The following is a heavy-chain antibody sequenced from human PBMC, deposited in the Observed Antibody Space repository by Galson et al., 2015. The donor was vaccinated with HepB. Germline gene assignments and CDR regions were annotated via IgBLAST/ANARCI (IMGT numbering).Heavy chain of an antibody. CDR1: GDSVSSNSAA. CDR3: ARDVVGSREQQIYYYYGMDV. J-gene: IGHJ6*02. Sequence: CAISGDSVSSNSAAWNWIRQSPSRGLEWLGRTYYRSKWYNDYAVSVKSRITINPDTSKNQFSLQLNSVTPEDTAVYYCARDVVGSREQQIYYYYGMDVWGQGTTVTVSS. V-gene: IGHV6-1*01. D-gene: IGHD6-13*01. CDR2: TYYRSKWYN.